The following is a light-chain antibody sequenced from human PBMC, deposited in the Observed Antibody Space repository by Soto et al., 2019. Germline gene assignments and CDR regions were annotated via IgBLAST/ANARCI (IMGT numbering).Light chain of an antibody. CDR1: SSDVGGYNY. Sequence: QSVLTQPPSSSGSPGQSVTISFTGTSSDVGGYNYVSWYQQHSGKAPKLMIYEVSKRPSGVPGRFSGSTSGNTASLTVSGLQAEDEADYYCSSYAGSNNLVFGGGTKLTVL. V-gene: IGLV2-8*01. J-gene: IGLJ2*01. CDR3: SSYAGSNNLV. CDR2: EVS.